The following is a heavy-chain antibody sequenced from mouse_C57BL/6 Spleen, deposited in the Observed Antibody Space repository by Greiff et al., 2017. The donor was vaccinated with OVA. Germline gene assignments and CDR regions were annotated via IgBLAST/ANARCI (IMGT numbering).Heavy chain of an antibody. CDR1: YTFTDYYM. CDR3: RSRTGTEFAY. V-gene: IGHV1-83*01. D-gene: IGHD4-1*01. J-gene: IGHJ3*01. Sequence: VQLQQSGPELVKPGASVKMSCKASGYTFTDYYMHWVKQKPGKGLEWIGEIYPGSGNTYYNEKFKGKATLTADTSSSTAYMQLSSLTSEDSAVYFCARSRTGTEFAYWGQGTLVTVSA. CDR2: YPGSGNTY.